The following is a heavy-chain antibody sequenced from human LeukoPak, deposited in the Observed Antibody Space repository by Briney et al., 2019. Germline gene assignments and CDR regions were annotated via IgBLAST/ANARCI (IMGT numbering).Heavy chain of an antibody. J-gene: IGHJ4*02. CDR1: GYTFTSYD. Sequence: GASVKVSCKASGYTFTSYDINGVRQATGQGLEWMGWMNPNSGNTGYAQKFQGRVTMTRNTSISTAYMELSSLRSEDTAVYYCARGGYYGDYEAVDYWGQGTLVTVSS. CDR2: MNPNSGNT. D-gene: IGHD4-17*01. CDR3: ARGGYYGDYEAVDY. V-gene: IGHV1-8*01.